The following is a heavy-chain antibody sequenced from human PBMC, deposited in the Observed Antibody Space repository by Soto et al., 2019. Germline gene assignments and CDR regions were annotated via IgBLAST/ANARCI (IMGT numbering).Heavy chain of an antibody. J-gene: IGHJ4*02. CDR3: TTDLGDY. CDR2: IKSKTYGGAT. V-gene: IGHV3-15*07. CDR1: SVSNAW. D-gene: IGHD7-27*01. Sequence: SVSNAWMNWVRQAPGKGLECVGRIKSKTYGGATDYAAPVKGRFTISRDDSRNTLYLQMNSLKTDHTAVYYCTTDLGDYWGQGTLITVSS.